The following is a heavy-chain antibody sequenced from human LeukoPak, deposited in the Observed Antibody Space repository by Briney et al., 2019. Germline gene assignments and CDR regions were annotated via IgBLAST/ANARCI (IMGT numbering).Heavy chain of an antibody. CDR3: ACIAAAGTYFDY. D-gene: IGHD6-13*01. Sequence: PGGSLRLSCAASGFTFRNYVIHWVRQAPGKGLEWVSAISGRGDSAYYADSMKGRFTISRDNSKNTLYLQMNSLRAEDTAVYFCACIAAAGTYFDYWGQGTLVTVSS. J-gene: IGHJ4*02. V-gene: IGHV3-23*01. CDR2: ISGRGDSA. CDR1: GFTFRNYV.